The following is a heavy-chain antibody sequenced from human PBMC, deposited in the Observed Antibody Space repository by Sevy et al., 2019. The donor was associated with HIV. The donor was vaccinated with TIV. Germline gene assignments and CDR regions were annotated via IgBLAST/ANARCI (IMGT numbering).Heavy chain of an antibody. CDR1: EFTFSRYW. J-gene: IGHJ4*02. Sequence: GGSLRLSCATSEFTFSRYWMTWVRQAPGKGLEWVVYINQDGSQKSYVDSVKGRFTISRDNSKNSLFLKMISLGAEDTAVYYCARAGPLGDLDHFDRWGQGTLVTVSS. V-gene: IGHV3-7*03. CDR3: ARAGPLGDLDHFDR. CDR2: INQDGSQK. D-gene: IGHD2-21*01.